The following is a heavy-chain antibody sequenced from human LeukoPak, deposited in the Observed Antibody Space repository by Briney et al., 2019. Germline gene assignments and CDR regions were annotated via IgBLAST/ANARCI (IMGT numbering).Heavy chain of an antibody. V-gene: IGHV1-69*04. CDR2: IIPIFGIA. J-gene: IGHJ4*02. Sequence: SVKVSCKASGGTFSSYAISWVRQAPGQGLEWMGRIIPIFGIANYAQKFQVRVTITADKSTSTAYMELSSLRSEYTAVYYCASAGGYSYGRDGFDYWGQGTLVTVSS. CDR1: GGTFSSYA. CDR3: ASAGGYSYGRDGFDY. D-gene: IGHD5-18*01.